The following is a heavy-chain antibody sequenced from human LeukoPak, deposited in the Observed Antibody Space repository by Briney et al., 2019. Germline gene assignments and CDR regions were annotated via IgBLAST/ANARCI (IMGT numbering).Heavy chain of an antibody. Sequence: ASVKVSCKAPGYTFTGYYMHWVRQAPGQGLEWMGWINPNSGGTNYAQKFQGRVTMTRDTSISTAYMELSRLRSDDTVVYYCARAALYCSSTSCYNYFDYWGQGTLVTVSS. J-gene: IGHJ4*02. D-gene: IGHD2-2*02. CDR2: INPNSGGT. V-gene: IGHV1-2*02. CDR3: ARAALYCSSTSCYNYFDY. CDR1: GYTFTGYY.